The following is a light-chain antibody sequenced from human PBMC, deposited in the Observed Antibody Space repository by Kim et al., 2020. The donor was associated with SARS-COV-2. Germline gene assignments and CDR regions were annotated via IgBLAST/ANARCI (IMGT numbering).Light chain of an antibody. V-gene: IGKV1-39*01. Sequence: ASVGDRVTITCRASQSISSYLNWYQQKPGKAPRLLIYAASSLQGGVPSRFSGSGSGTDFTLTISSLQPEDFATYYCQQSYSTPWTFGQGTKVDIK. CDR3: QQSYSTPWT. CDR2: AAS. J-gene: IGKJ1*01. CDR1: QSISSY.